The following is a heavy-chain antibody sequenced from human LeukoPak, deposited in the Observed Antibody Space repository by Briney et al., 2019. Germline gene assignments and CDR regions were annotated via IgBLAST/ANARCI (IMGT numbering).Heavy chain of an antibody. J-gene: IGHJ4*02. D-gene: IGHD2-21*02. CDR2: ISAYNDKT. Sequence: ASVKVSCKASGYTFTNYGITWVRQAPGQGLAWMGWISAYNDKTNYAPKLQGRVTMTTDTSTSTAFMELRSLRSDDTAVYYCARVPGHIVVVTTTDLYFDYWGQGTLVTVSS. CDR3: ARVPGHIVVVTTTDLYFDY. V-gene: IGHV1-18*01. CDR1: GYTFTNYG.